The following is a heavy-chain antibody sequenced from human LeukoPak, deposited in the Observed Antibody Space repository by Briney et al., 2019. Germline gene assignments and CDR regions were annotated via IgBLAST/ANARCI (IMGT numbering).Heavy chain of an antibody. CDR1: GGTFSSYA. V-gene: IGHV1-69*04. Sequence: GASVKVSCKASGGTFSSYAISWVRQAPGQGLEWMGRIIPILGIANYAQKFQGRVTITADKSTSTAYMELSSLRSEDTAVYYCARDRRYYDSSDYEYFQHWGQGTLVTVSS. CDR2: IIPILGIA. D-gene: IGHD3-22*01. J-gene: IGHJ1*01. CDR3: ARDRRYYDSSDYEYFQH.